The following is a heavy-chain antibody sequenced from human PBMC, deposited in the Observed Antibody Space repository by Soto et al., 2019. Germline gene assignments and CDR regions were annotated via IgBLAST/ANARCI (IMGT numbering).Heavy chain of an antibody. D-gene: IGHD3-9*01. CDR1: GGSISSGDYY. Sequence: SETLSLTCTVSGGSISSGDYYWSWIRQPPGKGLEWIGYIYYSGSTYYNPSLKSRVTISVDTSKNQFSLKLSSVTAADTAVYYCARELRYFDWLLAPNYYCYGMDVWGQGTTVTVS. CDR3: ARELRYFDWLLAPNYYCYGMDV. CDR2: IYYSGST. V-gene: IGHV4-30-4*01. J-gene: IGHJ6*02.